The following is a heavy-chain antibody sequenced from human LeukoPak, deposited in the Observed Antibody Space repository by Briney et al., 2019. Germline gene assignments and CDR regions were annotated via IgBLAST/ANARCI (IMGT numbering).Heavy chain of an antibody. CDR3: ARDYGFWSGSNWFDP. D-gene: IGHD3-3*01. J-gene: IGHJ5*02. Sequence: SETLSLTCTVSGGSISSHYWSWIRQPPGKGLEWIGYIYYSGSTNYNPSPKSRVTISVDTSKNQFSLKLSSVTAADTAVYYCARDYGFWSGSNWFDPWGQGTLVTVSS. CDR1: GGSISSHY. CDR2: IYYSGST. V-gene: IGHV4-59*11.